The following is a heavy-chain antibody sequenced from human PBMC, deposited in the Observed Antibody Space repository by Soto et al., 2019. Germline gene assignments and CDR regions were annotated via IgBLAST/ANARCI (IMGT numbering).Heavy chain of an antibody. CDR1: GGTFSSYA. CDR3: ASGLLFDYYDSSGYSDAFDI. Sequence: AVKVSCKASGGTFSSYAINWVRQAPGQGLEWMGGIIPIFGTANYAQKFQGRVTITADKSTSTAYMELSSLRSEDTAVYYCASGLLFDYYDSSGYSDAFDIWGQGTLVTVSS. CDR2: IIPIFGTA. V-gene: IGHV1-69*06. J-gene: IGHJ3*02. D-gene: IGHD3-22*01.